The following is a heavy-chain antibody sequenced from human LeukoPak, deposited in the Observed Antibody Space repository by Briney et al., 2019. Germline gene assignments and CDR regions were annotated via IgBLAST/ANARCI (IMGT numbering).Heavy chain of an antibody. V-gene: IGHV4-59*01. CDR3: ARELGATVVNYGMDV. J-gene: IGHJ6*02. Sequence: PSETLSLTCSVSGGSICSYYWSWIRQPPGRGLEWIGYIYYSGSTNYNPSLKSRVTISVDSSRNQLSLRLTSVTAADTAVYYCARELGATVVNYGMDVWGQGTTVTVSS. CDR1: GGSICSYY. D-gene: IGHD4-23*01. CDR2: IYYSGST.